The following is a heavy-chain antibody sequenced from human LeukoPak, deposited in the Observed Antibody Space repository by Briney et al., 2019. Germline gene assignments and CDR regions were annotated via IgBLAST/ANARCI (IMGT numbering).Heavy chain of an antibody. D-gene: IGHD2-8*02. CDR1: GGSFSGYY. Sequence: SETLSLTCAVYGGSFSGYYWSWIRQPPGKGLEWIGYIYYSGSTYYNPSLKSRVTISVDTSKNQFSLKLSSVTAADTAVYYCARSSLTGWFDPWGQGTLVTVSS. CDR2: IYYSGST. CDR3: ARSSLTGWFDP. J-gene: IGHJ5*02. V-gene: IGHV4-30-4*08.